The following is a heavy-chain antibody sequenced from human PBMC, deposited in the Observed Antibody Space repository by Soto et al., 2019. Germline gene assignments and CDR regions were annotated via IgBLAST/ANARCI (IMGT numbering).Heavy chain of an antibody. J-gene: IGHJ4*02. CDR3: AKGSTAMTYFDY. Sequence: PGGSLRLSCAASGFTFSSYTINWVRQAPGKGLEWVSSISSSSSYIYYADSVKGRFTISRDNSKNTLYLQMNSLRAEDTAVYYCAKGSTAMTYFDYWGQGTLVTVSS. CDR2: ISSSSSYI. V-gene: IGHV3-21*01. CDR1: GFTFSSYT. D-gene: IGHD5-18*01.